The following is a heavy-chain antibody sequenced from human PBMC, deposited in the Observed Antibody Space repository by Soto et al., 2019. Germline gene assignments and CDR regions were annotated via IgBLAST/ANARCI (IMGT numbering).Heavy chain of an antibody. CDR2: ISRNSGTI. CDR3: VNDMGYGSASTFDY. D-gene: IGHD5-12*01. J-gene: IGHJ4*02. V-gene: IGHV3-9*01. Sequence: PRGTLRLSCAVSGFTFDDYVMHWVRQAPGKGLEWVSGISRNSGTIEYADSVKGRFTVSRDNAKNSLYLQMDSLRAEDTALYYCVNDMGYGSASTFDYWGKGTLVSVSS. CDR1: GFTFDDYV.